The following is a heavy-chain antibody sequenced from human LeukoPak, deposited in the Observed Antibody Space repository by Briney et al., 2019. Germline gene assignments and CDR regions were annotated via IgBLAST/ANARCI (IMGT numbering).Heavy chain of an antibody. CDR2: ISASDDRT. CDR3: AKEGGYSYGYSPDY. V-gene: IGHV3-23*01. CDR1: GFTFSSYA. D-gene: IGHD5-18*01. J-gene: IGHJ4*02. Sequence: QPGGSLRLSCAASGFTFSSYAMNWLRQAPGEGLEWVSSISASDDRTFYADSVKGRFTISRDNSKNTLYLQMNSLRAEDTAVYYCAKEGGYSYGYSPDYWGQGTLVTVSS.